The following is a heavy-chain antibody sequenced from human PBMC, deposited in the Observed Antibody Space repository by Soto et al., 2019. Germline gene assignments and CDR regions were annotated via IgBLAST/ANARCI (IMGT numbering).Heavy chain of an antibody. CDR1: GGSISSYY. J-gene: IGHJ4*02. Sequence: SETLSLTCTVSGGSISSYYWSWIRQPPGKGLEWIGYIYYSGSTNYNPSLKSRVTISVDTSKNQFSLKLSSVTAADTAVYYCARGGGFRFQIDYWGQGTLVTVSS. D-gene: IGHD3-3*01. CDR2: IYYSGST. CDR3: ARGGGFRFQIDY. V-gene: IGHV4-59*01.